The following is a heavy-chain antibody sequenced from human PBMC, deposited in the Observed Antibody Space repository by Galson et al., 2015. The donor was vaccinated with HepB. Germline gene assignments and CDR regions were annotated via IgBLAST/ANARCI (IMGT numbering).Heavy chain of an antibody. D-gene: IGHD1-1*01. Sequence: SAISGDSVSSRTASWNWIRQSPSRGLEWLGRTYYRSQWYSEYSASVRGRMTISPDTSENQFSLHLSSVTPEDTAIYFCARAWTSRPSTRQTDHFDYWGQGTLVTVSS. CDR3: ARAWTSRPSTRQTDHFDY. CDR2: TYYRSQWYS. J-gene: IGHJ4*02. V-gene: IGHV6-1*01. CDR1: GDSVSSRTAS.